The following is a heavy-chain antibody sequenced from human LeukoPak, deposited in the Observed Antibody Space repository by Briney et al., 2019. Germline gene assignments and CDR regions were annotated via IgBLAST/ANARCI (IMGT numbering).Heavy chain of an antibody. CDR3: TRNTVTVRFDY. D-gene: IGHD4-17*01. CDR2: IRSKAFGGTP. Sequence: AGGSLRLSCSASGFTFDDYAVSWFRQAPGKGLEWVGFIRSKAFGGTPEYAASVRGRFTISRDDSKSIAYLQMNSLKTEDTAVYYCTRNTVTVRFDYWSQGTLVTVSS. CDR1: GFTFDDYA. J-gene: IGHJ4*02. V-gene: IGHV3-49*03.